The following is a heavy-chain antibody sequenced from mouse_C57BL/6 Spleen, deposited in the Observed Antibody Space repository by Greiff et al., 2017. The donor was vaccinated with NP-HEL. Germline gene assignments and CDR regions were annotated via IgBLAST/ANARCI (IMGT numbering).Heavy chain of an antibody. CDR2: IDPETGGT. CDR1: GYTFTDYE. CDR3: TRDSNYGGDWYFDV. J-gene: IGHJ1*03. Sequence: VQLQQSGAELVRPGASVTLSCKASGYTFTDYEMHWVKQTPVHGLEWIRAIDPETGGTAYNQKFKGKAILTADKSSSTAYMELRSLTSEDSAVYYCTRDSNYGGDWYFDVWGTGTTVTVSS. V-gene: IGHV1-15*01. D-gene: IGHD2-5*01.